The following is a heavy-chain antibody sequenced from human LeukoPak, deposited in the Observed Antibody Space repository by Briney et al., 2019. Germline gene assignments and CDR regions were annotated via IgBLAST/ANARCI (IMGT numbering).Heavy chain of an antibody. CDR2: ISGSGGST. Sequence: PGGSLRLSCAASGFTFSSYAMSWVRQAPGKGLEWVSAISGSGGSTYYADSVKGRFTISRDNSENTLYLQMNSLRAEDTAVYYCAKNYVWGSYRASYYFDYWGQGTLVTVSS. CDR3: AKNYVWGSYRASYYFDY. J-gene: IGHJ4*02. V-gene: IGHV3-23*01. CDR1: GFTFSSYA. D-gene: IGHD3-16*02.